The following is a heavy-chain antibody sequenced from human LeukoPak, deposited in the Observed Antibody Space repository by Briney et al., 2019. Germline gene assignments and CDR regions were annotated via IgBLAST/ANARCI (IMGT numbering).Heavy chain of an antibody. V-gene: IGHV7-4-1*02. CDR1: GYGFSIYA. J-gene: IGHJ4*02. CDR3: ARDRGGYMAY. D-gene: IGHD5-12*01. CDR2: ISTSTGNP. Sequence: ASVKASSKASGYGFSIYALNWVRQAPGQGLEWMGWISTSTGNPTYAPAFAGRFVFSLDTSVNTAYLQINSLQPDDTAIYYCARDRGGYMAYWGQGTLVTVSS.